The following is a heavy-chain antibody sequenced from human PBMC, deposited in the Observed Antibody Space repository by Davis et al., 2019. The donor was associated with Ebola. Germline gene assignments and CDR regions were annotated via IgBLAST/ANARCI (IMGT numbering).Heavy chain of an antibody. CDR3: VQHGPGDFWYFGL. V-gene: IGHV3-53*01. CDR2: IYSGGNT. CDR1: GITLRGYS. J-gene: IGHJ2*01. D-gene: IGHD4-17*01. Sequence: GGSLRLSCAASGITLRGYSMNWVRQAPGKGLEWVSVIYSGGNTIYADSVKGRLTISRNTTENTLYLQMNNLRDEDTAMYYCVQHGPGDFWYFGLWGRGTLVTVSS.